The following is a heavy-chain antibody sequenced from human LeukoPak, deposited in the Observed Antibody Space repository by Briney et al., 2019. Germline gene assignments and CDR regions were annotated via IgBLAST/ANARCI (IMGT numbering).Heavy chain of an antibody. V-gene: IGHV4-4*02. CDR1: GGSICSSNW. J-gene: IGHJ4*02. D-gene: IGHD3-22*01. CDR2: IYHSGST. Sequence: SETLSLTCAVSGGSICSSNWWSWVRQPPGKGLEWIGEIYHSGSTNYNPSLKSRVTISVDKSKNQFSLKLSSVTAADTAVYYCARTYDSSGYLDYWGQGTLVTVSS. CDR3: ARTYDSSGYLDY.